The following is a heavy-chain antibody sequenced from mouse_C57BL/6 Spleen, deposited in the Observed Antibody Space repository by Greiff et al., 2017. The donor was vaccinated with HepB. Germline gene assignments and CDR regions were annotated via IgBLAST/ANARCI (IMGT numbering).Heavy chain of an antibody. Sequence: VQLQQSGAELVRPGASVKLSCTASGFNIKDDYMHWVKQRPEQGLEWIGWIDPENGDTEYASKFQGKATITADTSSNTAYLQLSSLTSEDTAVYYCTTNYGSSPHWGQGTTLTVSS. V-gene: IGHV14-4*01. J-gene: IGHJ2*01. CDR1: GFNIKDDY. CDR2: IDPENGDT. D-gene: IGHD1-1*01. CDR3: TTNYGSSPH.